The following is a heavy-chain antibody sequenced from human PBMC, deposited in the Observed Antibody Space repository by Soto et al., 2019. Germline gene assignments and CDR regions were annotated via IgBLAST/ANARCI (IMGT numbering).Heavy chain of an antibody. CDR2: IKSKTDGGTT. D-gene: IGHD3-3*01. J-gene: IGHJ4*02. V-gene: IGHV3-15*07. CDR3: TTAYDFWSGYQTPRDY. CDR1: GFTFSNAW. Sequence: GGSLRLSCAASGFTFSNAWMNWVRQAPGKGLEWVGRIKSKTDGGTTDYAAPVKDRFTISRDDSKNTLYLQMNSLKTEDTAVYYCTTAYDFWSGYQTPRDYWGQGTLVTVSS.